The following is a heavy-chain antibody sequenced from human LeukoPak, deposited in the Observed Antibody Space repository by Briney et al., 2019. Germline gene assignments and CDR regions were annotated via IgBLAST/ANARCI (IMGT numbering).Heavy chain of an antibody. V-gene: IGHV3-30*02. CDR1: GFTFSSYD. J-gene: IGHJ4*02. CDR2: IRYDGSNK. Sequence: PGGSLRLSCAASGFTFSSYDMHWVRQAPGKGLEWVAFIRYDGSNKYYADSVKGRFTISRDNSKNTLYLQMNSLRAEDTAVYYCAKDFRKAVAGRVFDYWGQGTLVTVSS. D-gene: IGHD6-19*01. CDR3: AKDFRKAVAGRVFDY.